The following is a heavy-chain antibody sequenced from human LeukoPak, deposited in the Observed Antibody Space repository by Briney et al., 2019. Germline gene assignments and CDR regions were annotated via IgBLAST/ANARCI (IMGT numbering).Heavy chain of an antibody. CDR2: IRDNAYTT. CDR1: GFTFSTYA. Sequence: PGGSLRLSCAASGFTFSTYAMSWVRQAPGRGLEWVSSIRDNAYTTYYADSVRGRFTISRDNSKNTLYLQMIGLRAEDTAVYFCARYYYDTSGYYDAAPLDSWGQGTLVTVFS. J-gene: IGHJ4*02. CDR3: ARYYYDTSGYYDAAPLDS. D-gene: IGHD3-22*01. V-gene: IGHV3-23*01.